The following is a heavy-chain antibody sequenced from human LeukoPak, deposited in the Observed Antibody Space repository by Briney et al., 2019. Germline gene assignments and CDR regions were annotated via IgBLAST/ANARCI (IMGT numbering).Heavy chain of an antibody. CDR1: GFTFSSYE. CDR2: ISGNGSTI. D-gene: IGHD3-22*01. CDR3: ARDYYDNSGRFDY. Sequence: PGGSLRLSCAASGFTFSSYEMNWVRQAPGKGLEWVSYISGNGSTIYYADSVKGRFTISRDNAKNSLYLQMNSLRAEDTAVYYCARDYYDNSGRFDYWGQGTLVTVSS. V-gene: IGHV3-48*03. J-gene: IGHJ4*02.